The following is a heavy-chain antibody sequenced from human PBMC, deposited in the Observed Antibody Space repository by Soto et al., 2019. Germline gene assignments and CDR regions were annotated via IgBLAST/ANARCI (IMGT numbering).Heavy chain of an antibody. CDR1: GYTLNEVA. D-gene: IGHD4-17*01. CDR2: FDPDEAET. J-gene: IGHJ5*02. Sequence: QVQLVQSGAEVKKPGASVKVSCKVSGYTLNEVAMHWVRQAPGKGLEWLGGFDPDEAETIYAQHFQGRVTMTEDTSTDTVYMELSSLSSEDTAVYVCTTYHGDYDFDHWGQGTRVTVCS. CDR3: TTYHGDYDFDH. V-gene: IGHV1-24*01.